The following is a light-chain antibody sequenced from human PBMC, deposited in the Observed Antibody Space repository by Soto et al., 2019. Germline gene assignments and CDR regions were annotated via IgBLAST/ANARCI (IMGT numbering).Light chain of an antibody. CDR2: EVS. J-gene: IGLJ2*01. V-gene: IGLV2-14*01. CDR3: SSYTSNNTPV. CDR1: SSDVGGYNY. Sequence: QSVLTQPASVSGSPGQSITISCTGTSSDVGGYNYVSWYQQHPGKAPKLMISEVSNRPSGVSDRFSGSKSGNTASLTIYGLQAEDEADYYCSSYTSNNTPVFGGGTKVTVL.